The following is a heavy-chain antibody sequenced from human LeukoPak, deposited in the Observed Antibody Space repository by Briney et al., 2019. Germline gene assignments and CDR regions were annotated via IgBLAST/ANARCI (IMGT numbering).Heavy chain of an antibody. CDR3: ARVPPNRYYMDV. V-gene: IGHV3-23*01. CDR2: ISGSGGST. Sequence: PGGSLRLSCAASGFTFSSYAMSWVRQAPGKGLEWVSAISGSGGSTYYADSVKGRFTISRDNSKNSLYLQMNSLRAEDTAVYYCARVPPNRYYMDVWGKGTTVTVSS. D-gene: IGHD1-14*01. CDR1: GFTFSSYA. J-gene: IGHJ6*03.